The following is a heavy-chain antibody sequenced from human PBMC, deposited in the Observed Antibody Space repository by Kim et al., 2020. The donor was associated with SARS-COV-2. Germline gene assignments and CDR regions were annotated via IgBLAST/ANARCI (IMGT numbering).Heavy chain of an antibody. Sequence: SETLSLTCTVSGGSISSYYWSWIRQPPGKGLEWIGYIYYSGSTNYNPSLKSRVTISVDTSKNQFSLKLSSVTAADTAVYYCARGDRGDAFDIWGQGTMVTVSS. D-gene: IGHD3-10*01. CDR2: IYYSGST. J-gene: IGHJ3*02. CDR1: GGSISSYY. V-gene: IGHV4-59*01. CDR3: ARGDRGDAFDI.